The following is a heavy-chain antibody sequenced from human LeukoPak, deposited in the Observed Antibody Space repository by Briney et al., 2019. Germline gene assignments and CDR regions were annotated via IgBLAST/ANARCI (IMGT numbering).Heavy chain of an antibody. D-gene: IGHD6-19*01. J-gene: IGHJ4*02. CDR1: GGSFSGYY. Sequence: SETLSLTCAVYGGSFSGYYWSWIRQPPGKGLEWIGEINHSGSTNYNPSLKSRVTISVDTSKNQFSLKLSSVTAADTAVYYCARRGRYSGGWFDYWGQGTLVTVSS. V-gene: IGHV4-34*01. CDR2: INHSGST. CDR3: ARRGRYSGGWFDY.